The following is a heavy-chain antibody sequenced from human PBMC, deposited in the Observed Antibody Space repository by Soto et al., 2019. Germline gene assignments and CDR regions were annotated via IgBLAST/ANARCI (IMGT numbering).Heavy chain of an antibody. J-gene: IGHJ4*02. CDR3: ARLVVVAPVANV. D-gene: IGHD2-2*01. CDR1: GGSISYNSYD. Sequence: SETLSLTCSVSGGSISYNSYDWGWIRQPPGKGLERIGGIFYTGTTYYTPSLKDRVTMSMDTSKNSFSVNLTSVTAADTAVYCCARLVVVAPVANVWGQGALVTVSS. CDR2: IFYTGTT. V-gene: IGHV4-39*02.